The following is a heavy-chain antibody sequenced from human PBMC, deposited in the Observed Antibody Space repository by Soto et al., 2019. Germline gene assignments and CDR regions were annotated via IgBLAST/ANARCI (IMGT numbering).Heavy chain of an antibody. CDR3: ARQSGRGRFAP. D-gene: IGHD3-10*01. Sequence: QLQLQESGPRLVKPSETLSLSCPVSGDGIGSPSSWWGWIRQTPGERPEWIGSIYHSGTTYYKPSLQSRVTMSVDMSKNEFSLKLYFVTAAAAAVYYCARQSGRGRFAPWDQGILVTISS. CDR1: GDGIGSPSSW. J-gene: IGHJ5*02. V-gene: IGHV4-39*01. CDR2: IYHSGTT.